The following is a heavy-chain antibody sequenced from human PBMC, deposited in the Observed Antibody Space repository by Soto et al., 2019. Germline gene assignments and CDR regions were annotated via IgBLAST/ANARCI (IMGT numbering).Heavy chain of an antibody. CDR2: ITSTGSST. CDR3: AKGVEGYIVSSFDY. V-gene: IGHV3-23*01. CDR1: GFFFSDYA. J-gene: IGHJ4*02. Sequence: EVQLLESGGGVVQPGGSLRLSCAASGFFFSDYAMTWVRQAPGKGLELVSAITSTGSSTYFADSVKGRITISRDNSKNTLSLQMDSLRAEDTAIFYCAKGVEGYIVSSFDYLGQGVLVTVSS. D-gene: IGHD3-16*02.